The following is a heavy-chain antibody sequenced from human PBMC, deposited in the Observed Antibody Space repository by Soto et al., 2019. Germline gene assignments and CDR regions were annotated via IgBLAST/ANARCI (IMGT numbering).Heavy chain of an antibody. CDR1: GGTFSSYA. D-gene: IGHD4-17*01. CDR2: IIPIFGTA. Sequence: GASVKVSCKASGGTFSSYAISWVRQAPGQGHEWMGGIIPIFGTANYAQKFQGRVTITADESTSTAYMELSSLRSEDTAVYYCAKATETTETTLYYYYGMDVWGQGTTVTVSS. V-gene: IGHV1-69*13. J-gene: IGHJ6*02. CDR3: AKATETTETTLYYYYGMDV.